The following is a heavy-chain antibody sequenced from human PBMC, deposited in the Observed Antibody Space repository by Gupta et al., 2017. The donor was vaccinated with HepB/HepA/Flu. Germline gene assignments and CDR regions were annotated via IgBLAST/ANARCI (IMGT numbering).Heavy chain of an antibody. CDR3: ASQYYGGSMRL. J-gene: IGHJ3*01. D-gene: IGHD4-23*01. V-gene: IGHV1-2*02. CDR2: LNPDSGTM. Sequence: QEQLVQSGAEVRKPGASVKVSCRASGYTFTDRFMHWVRQAPGQGLEWMGWLNPDSGTMNYAQKFQGRVTMTRDTSITTAYMDLSRLTSDDTAVYYCASQYYGGSMRLWGHGTMVTVSS. CDR1: GYTFTDRF.